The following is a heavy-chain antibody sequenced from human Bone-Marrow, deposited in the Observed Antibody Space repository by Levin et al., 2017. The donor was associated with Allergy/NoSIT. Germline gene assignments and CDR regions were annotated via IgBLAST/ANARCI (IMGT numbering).Heavy chain of an antibody. CDR1: GGSVSSGGYS. CDR2: IYATGSI. CDR3: ARRSVGRGVNNWFDP. V-gene: IGHV4-61*08. D-gene: IGHD1-26*01. J-gene: IGHJ5*02. Sequence: ETLSLTCTVSGGSVSSGGYSWSWIRQPPGKGLEWIAYIYATGSIDYNPSLKGRVSISVDTPKNQFSLQLTSVTTADTAVYYCARRSVGRGVNNWFDPWGQGTLVTVSS.